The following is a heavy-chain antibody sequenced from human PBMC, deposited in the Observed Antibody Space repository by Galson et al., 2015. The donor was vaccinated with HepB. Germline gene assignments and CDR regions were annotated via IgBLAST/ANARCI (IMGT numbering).Heavy chain of an antibody. Sequence: PALVKPTQPLTLTCTFSGFSLSTSGMCVSWIRQPPGKALEWLARIDWDDDKYYSTSLKTRLTISKDTSKNQVVLKMTNMDPVDTATYYCVRSLRGYSGYDSWRHFDFWGQGTLVTVSS. D-gene: IGHD5-12*01. CDR1: GFSLSTSGMC. V-gene: IGHV2-70*11. J-gene: IGHJ4*02. CDR3: VRSLRGYSGYDSWRHFDF. CDR2: IDWDDDK.